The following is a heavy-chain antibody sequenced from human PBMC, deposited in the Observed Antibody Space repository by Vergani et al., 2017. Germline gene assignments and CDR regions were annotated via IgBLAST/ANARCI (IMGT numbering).Heavy chain of an antibody. CDR1: GFTFSNFG. CDR2: IWYDGSKQ. Sequence: VPLVESGGGVVQPGRSLRLSCAASGFTFSNFGMHWVRQAPGKGREWVAVIWYDGSKQNYADSVKGRFAISRDNHKNTLYLQMNSLRAEDPALYYCAGSGCEYSYGYWYFDPWGRGTLVTVSS. D-gene: IGHD5-18*01. V-gene: IGHV3-33*08. J-gene: IGHJ2*01. CDR3: AGSGCEYSYGYWYFDP.